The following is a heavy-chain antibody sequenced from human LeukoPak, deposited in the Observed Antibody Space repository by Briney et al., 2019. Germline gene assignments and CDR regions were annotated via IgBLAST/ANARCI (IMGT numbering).Heavy chain of an antibody. CDR2: IYYSGIT. CDR1: GGSISSDY. CDR3: ARLHYDSSGYYYFDY. V-gene: IGHV4-59*08. J-gene: IGHJ4*02. D-gene: IGHD3-22*01. Sequence: SETLSLTCTVSGGSISSDYWSWIRQPPGKGLEWIGYIYYSGITNYNPSLKSRVTISVDTSKNQFSPKLSSVTAADTAVYYCARLHYDSSGYYYFDYWGQGTLVTVSS.